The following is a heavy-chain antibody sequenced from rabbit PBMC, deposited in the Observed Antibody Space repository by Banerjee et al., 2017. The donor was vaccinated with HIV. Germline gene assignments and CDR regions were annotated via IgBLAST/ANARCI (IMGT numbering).Heavy chain of an antibody. D-gene: IGHD1-1*01. CDR1: GFDFSSYY. CDR3: ARAYASSRPYYFDL. CDR2: IYAGKGST. V-gene: IGHV1S7*01. J-gene: IGHJ4*01. Sequence: QLKETGGGLVQPGGSLTLSCKASGFDFSSYYMSWVRQAPGKGLEWIGIIYAGKGSTDYASWVNGRFTISSDNAQNTVDLQMNSLTAADTATYFCARAYASSRPYYFDLWGQGTLVTVS.